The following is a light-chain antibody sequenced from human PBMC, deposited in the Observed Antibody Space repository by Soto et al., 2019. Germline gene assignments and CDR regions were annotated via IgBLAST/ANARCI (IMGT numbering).Light chain of an antibody. Sequence: QSVLTQPPSVSGAPGQRVTISCTGSSANIGAGYDVHWYQQRPGTAPKLLIYGNTNRPSGVPDRFSGSNSGTSASLAITGLQAEDEADYYCQSYDRSLSGSRVFGTGTKVTVL. CDR3: QSYDRSLSGSRV. CDR2: GNT. J-gene: IGLJ1*01. V-gene: IGLV1-40*01. CDR1: SANIGAGYD.